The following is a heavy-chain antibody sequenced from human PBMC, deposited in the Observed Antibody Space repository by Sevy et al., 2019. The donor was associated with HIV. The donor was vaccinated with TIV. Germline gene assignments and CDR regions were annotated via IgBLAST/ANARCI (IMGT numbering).Heavy chain of an antibody. D-gene: IGHD5-12*01. CDR2: ISDSAYNT. V-gene: IGHV3-23*01. Sequence: GGSLRLSCAATGFTVNSNYMSWVRQAPGKGLEWVSGISDSAYNTYYADSVKGRFTISRDNSKNSLYLQMNSLRAEDTSVYYCTKDEAYAVATSYYFDYWGQGTPVTVSS. CDR3: TKDEAYAVATSYYFDY. J-gene: IGHJ4*02. CDR1: GFTVNSNY.